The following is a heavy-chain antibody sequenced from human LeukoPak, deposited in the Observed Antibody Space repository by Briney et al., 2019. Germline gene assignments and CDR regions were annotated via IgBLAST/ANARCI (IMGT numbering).Heavy chain of an antibody. CDR3: AKDDLYCSSTSCYTYFDY. J-gene: IGHJ4*02. CDR2: ISGSGGST. D-gene: IGHD2-2*02. V-gene: IGHV3-23*01. CDR1: GFTFSSYA. Sequence: GGSLRLSCAASGFTFSSYAMSWVRQAPGKGLEWVSAISGSGGSTYYADSVKGRFTISRDNSKNTLYLQMNSLRAEDTAVYYCAKDDLYCSSTSCYTYFDYWGQGTLATVSS.